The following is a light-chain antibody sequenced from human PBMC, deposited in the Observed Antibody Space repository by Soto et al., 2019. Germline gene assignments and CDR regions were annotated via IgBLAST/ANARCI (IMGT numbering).Light chain of an antibody. Sequence: DIQMTQSPSTLSASVGDRVTITCRASQSISSWLAWYQQKPGKAPKLLIYDVSSLESGVPSRFSGSGSGTEFTLTISSLQPDDFATYYCQQYNSYSSLFGQGTRLEIK. V-gene: IGKV1-5*01. CDR1: QSISSW. CDR3: QQYNSYSSL. CDR2: DVS. J-gene: IGKJ5*01.